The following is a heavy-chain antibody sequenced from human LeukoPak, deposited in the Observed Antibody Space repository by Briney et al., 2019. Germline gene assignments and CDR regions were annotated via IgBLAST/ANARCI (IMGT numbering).Heavy chain of an antibody. J-gene: IGHJ4*02. V-gene: IGHV3-43*01. Sequence: PGGSLRLSCAASGFTFDDYTMHWVRHAPGKGLEWVSLISWDGGSTYYADSVKGRFTISRDNSKNSLYLQMNSLRTEDTALYYCAKAATGYSSGWYYFDYWGQGTLVTVSS. D-gene: IGHD6-19*01. CDR3: AKAATGYSSGWYYFDY. CDR1: GFTFDDYT. CDR2: ISWDGGST.